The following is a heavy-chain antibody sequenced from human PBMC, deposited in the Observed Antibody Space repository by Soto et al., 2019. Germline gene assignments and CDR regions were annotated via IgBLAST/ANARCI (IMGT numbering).Heavy chain of an antibody. CDR3: ARSRRVLRFLEWSINYYYYYGMDV. CDR2: IYYSGST. CDR1: GGSISSSSYY. D-gene: IGHD3-3*01. Sequence: SETLSLTCTVSGGSISSSSYYWGWIRQPPGKGLEWIGSIYYSGSTYYNPSLKSRVTISVDTSKNQLSLKLSSVTAADTAVYYCARSRRVLRFLEWSINYYYYYGMDVWGQGTTVTVSS. V-gene: IGHV4-39*01. J-gene: IGHJ6*02.